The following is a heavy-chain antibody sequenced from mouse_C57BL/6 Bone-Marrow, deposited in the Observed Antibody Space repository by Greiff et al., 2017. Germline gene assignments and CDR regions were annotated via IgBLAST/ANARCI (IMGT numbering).Heavy chain of an antibody. D-gene: IGHD2-1*01. CDR3: ASYGNLGYYAMDY. J-gene: IGHJ4*01. V-gene: IGHV3-6*01. Sequence: EVKVEESGPGLVKPSQSLSLTCSVTGYSITSGYYWNWIRQFPGNKLEWMGYISYDGSNNYNPSLKNRISITRDTSKNQFFLKLNSVTTEDTATYYCASYGNLGYYAMDYWGQGTSVTVSS. CDR2: ISYDGSN. CDR1: GYSITSGYY.